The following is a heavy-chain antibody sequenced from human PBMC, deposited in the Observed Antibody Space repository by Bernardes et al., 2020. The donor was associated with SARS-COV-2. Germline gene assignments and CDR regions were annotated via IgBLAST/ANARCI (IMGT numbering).Heavy chain of an antibody. Sequence: ASVKVSCKVSGYTLTELSMHWVRQAPGKGLEWMGGFDPEDGETIYAQKFQGRVTMTEDTSTDTAYMELSSLRSEDTAVYYCATGPGKYELVRLSWFDPWGQGTLVTVSS. CDR3: ATGPGKYELVRLSWFDP. J-gene: IGHJ5*02. D-gene: IGHD6-13*01. CDR2: FDPEDGET. CDR1: GYTLTELS. V-gene: IGHV1-24*01.